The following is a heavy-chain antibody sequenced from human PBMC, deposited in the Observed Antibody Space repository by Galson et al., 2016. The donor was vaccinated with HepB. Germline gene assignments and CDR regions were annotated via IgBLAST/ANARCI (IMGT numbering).Heavy chain of an antibody. CDR2: TFYRSTWEN. V-gene: IGHV6-1*01. Sequence: CAISGDSVSNNGAAWVWIRQSPSRGLEWLGRTFYRSTWENHYAGSVKNRITISPDTSRNQFSLHLNSVTPEDTAVYYCARAVMLGRGMDVWGRGTTVTVSS. CDR3: ARAVMLGRGMDV. D-gene: IGHD3-10*01. CDR1: GDSVSNNGAA. J-gene: IGHJ6*02.